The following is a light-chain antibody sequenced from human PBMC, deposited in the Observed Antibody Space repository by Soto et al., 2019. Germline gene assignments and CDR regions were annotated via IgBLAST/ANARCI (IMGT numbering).Light chain of an antibody. CDR3: QQYGSSPGYT. CDR1: QSVSSSY. Sequence: EIVLTQSPGTLSLSPGERATLSCRASQSVSSSYLGWYQQKPGQAPMLLIYGASTRATGIPDRFSGSGSGTDFTLTITRLEPEDFAVYYCQQYGSSPGYTFGQGTKVEIK. J-gene: IGKJ2*01. CDR2: GAS. V-gene: IGKV3-20*01.